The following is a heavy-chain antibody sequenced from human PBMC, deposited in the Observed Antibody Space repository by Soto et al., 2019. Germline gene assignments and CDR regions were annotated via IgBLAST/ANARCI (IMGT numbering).Heavy chain of an antibody. D-gene: IGHD6-13*01. CDR3: ARYSIPFDY. J-gene: IGHJ4*02. CDR1: VFTFSSYA. CDR2: ISYDGSNK. V-gene: IGHV3-30-3*01. Sequence: GGSLRLSCAASVFTFSSYAMHWVRQAPGTGLEWVAVISYDGSNKYYADSVKGRFTISRDNSKNTLYLQMNSLRAEDTAVYYCARYSIPFDYWGQGTLVTVSS.